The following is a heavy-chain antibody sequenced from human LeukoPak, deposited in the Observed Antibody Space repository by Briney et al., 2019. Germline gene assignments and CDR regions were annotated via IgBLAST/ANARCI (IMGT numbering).Heavy chain of an antibody. Sequence: ASVKVSCKVSGYTLTELSMHWVRQAPGKGLEWMGGFEPEDGETIYAQKFQGRVTMTEDTSTDTAYMELSSLRSEDTAVYYCATEVAGSGFCDYWGQGTLVTVSS. CDR2: FEPEDGET. J-gene: IGHJ4*02. D-gene: IGHD6-19*01. V-gene: IGHV1-24*01. CDR1: GYTLTELS. CDR3: ATEVAGSGFCDY.